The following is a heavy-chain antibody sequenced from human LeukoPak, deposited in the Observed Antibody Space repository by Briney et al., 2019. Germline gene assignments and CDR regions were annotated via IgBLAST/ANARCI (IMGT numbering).Heavy chain of an antibody. Sequence: SVKVYCKASGGTFSSYAISWVRQAPGQGLEWMGRIIPIFGTANYAQKFQGRVTITTDESTSTAYMELSSLRSEDTAVYYCARDGTAVVVVAATHRAFDIWGQGTMVTVSS. CDR1: GGTFSSYA. CDR2: IIPIFGTA. D-gene: IGHD2-15*01. J-gene: IGHJ3*02. V-gene: IGHV1-69*05. CDR3: ARDGTAVVVVAATHRAFDI.